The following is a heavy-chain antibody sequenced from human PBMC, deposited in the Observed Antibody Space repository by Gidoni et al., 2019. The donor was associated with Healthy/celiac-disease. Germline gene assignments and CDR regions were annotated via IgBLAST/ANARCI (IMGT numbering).Heavy chain of an antibody. CDR2: ISYDGSNK. J-gene: IGHJ4*02. CDR1: GFTFSSYA. D-gene: IGHD5-18*01. Sequence: QVQLVESGGGVVQPGRSLRLSCAAPGFTFSSYAMHWVRQAPGKGLEWVAVISYDGSNKYYADSVKGRFTISRDNSKNTLYLQMNSLRAEDTAVYYCERDVDTAMTPDYWGQGTLVTVSS. CDR3: ERDVDTAMTPDY. V-gene: IGHV3-30-3*01.